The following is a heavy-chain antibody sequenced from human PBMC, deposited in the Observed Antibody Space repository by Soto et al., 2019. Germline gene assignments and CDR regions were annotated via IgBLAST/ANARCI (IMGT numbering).Heavy chain of an antibody. J-gene: IGHJ6*02. D-gene: IGHD3-16*02. CDR3: ARWTPMITFGGVIVISGYYGMDV. Sequence: SETQSLTCAVYGGSFSGYYWSWIRQPPGKGLEWIGEINHSGSTNYNPSLKSRVTISVDTSKNQFSLKLSSVTAADTAVYYCARWTPMITFGGVIVISGYYGMDVWGQGTTVTVS. CDR2: INHSGST. CDR1: GGSFSGYY. V-gene: IGHV4-34*01.